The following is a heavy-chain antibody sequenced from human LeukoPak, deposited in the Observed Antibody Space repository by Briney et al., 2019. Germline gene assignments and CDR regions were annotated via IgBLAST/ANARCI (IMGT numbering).Heavy chain of an antibody. CDR2: ISSSGSTI. D-gene: IGHD2-21*02. CDR3: ARPVGTDSALDY. Sequence: GGSLRLSCAASGFPFSDYYMSWIRQAPGKGLEWVSYISSSGSTIYYADSVKGRFTISRDNAKNSLYLQVNSLRAEDTAVYYCARPVGTDSALDYWGQGTLVTVSS. V-gene: IGHV3-11*04. CDR1: GFPFSDYY. J-gene: IGHJ4*02.